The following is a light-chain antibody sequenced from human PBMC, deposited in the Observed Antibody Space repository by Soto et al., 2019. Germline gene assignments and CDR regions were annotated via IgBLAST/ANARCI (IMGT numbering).Light chain of an antibody. Sequence: QAVVTQEPSLTVSPGGTVTLTCGSSTGGVTSGHHPYWFQQKPGQAPTTLIYDISVKHSWTPARFSGSLLGGKAALTLSGAQPEDEADYYCLLNYSGARVFGGGTKLPVL. V-gene: IGLV7-46*01. J-gene: IGLJ3*02. CDR3: LLNYSGARV. CDR2: DIS. CDR1: TGGVTSGHH.